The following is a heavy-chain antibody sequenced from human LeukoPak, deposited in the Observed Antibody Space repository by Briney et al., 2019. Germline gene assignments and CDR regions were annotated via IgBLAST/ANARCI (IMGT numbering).Heavy chain of an antibody. CDR1: GFTFSSYS. J-gene: IGHJ4*02. CDR3: ARERGGTYYDFWSGYYGFDY. Sequence: PGGSLRLSCAASGFTFSSYSMNWVRQAPGKGLEWVSSISSSSSYIYYADSVKGRFTISRDNAKNSLYLQMNSLRAEDTAVYYCARERGGTYYDFWSGYYGFDYWGQGTLVTVSS. D-gene: IGHD3-3*01. V-gene: IGHV3-21*01. CDR2: ISSSSSYI.